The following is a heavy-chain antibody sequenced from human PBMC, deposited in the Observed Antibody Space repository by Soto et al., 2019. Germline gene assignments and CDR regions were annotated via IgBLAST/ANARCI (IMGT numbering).Heavy chain of an antibody. CDR1: GGSISSYY. V-gene: IGHV4-59*01. J-gene: IGHJ3*02. D-gene: IGHD4-17*01. Sequence: PSETLSLTCTVSGGSISSYYWSWIRQPPGKGLEWIGYIYYSGSTNYNPSLKSRVTISVDTSKNQFSLKLSSVTAADTAVYYCARVYGDYPYLDAFDIWGQATMVTVSS. CDR3: ARVYGDYPYLDAFDI. CDR2: IYYSGST.